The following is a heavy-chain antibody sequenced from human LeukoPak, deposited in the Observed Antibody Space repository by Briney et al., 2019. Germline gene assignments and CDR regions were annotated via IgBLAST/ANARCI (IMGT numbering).Heavy chain of an antibody. D-gene: IGHD1-26*01. CDR1: GLTFSSYG. CDR2: ISSSGRTM. CDR3: ARDNYSGSRYFDH. V-gene: IGHV3-48*04. Sequence: GGSLRLSCAASGLTFSSYGMSWVRRAPGKGLEWVSYISSSGRTMYYADSVKGRFTVSRDNAKNSLYLQMNSLRAEDTAIYYCARDNYSGSRYFDHWGQGTLVTVSS. J-gene: IGHJ4*02.